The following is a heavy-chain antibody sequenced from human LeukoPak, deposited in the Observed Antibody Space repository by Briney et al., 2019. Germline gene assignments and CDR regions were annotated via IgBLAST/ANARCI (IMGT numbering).Heavy chain of an antibody. Sequence: SVKVSCKASGGTFSSYAISWVRQAPGQGLEWMGGIIPIFGTANYAQKFQGRVTITTDESTSTAYMELRSLRSDDTALYYCARTGRAHYFDYWGQGTLVTVSS. D-gene: IGHD3-9*01. V-gene: IGHV1-69*05. CDR1: GGTFSSYA. CDR3: ARTGRAHYFDY. J-gene: IGHJ4*02. CDR2: IIPIFGTA.